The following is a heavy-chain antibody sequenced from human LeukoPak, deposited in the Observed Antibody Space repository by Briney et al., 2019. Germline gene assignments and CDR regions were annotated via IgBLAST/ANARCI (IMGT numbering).Heavy chain of an antibody. D-gene: IGHD5-18*01. J-gene: IGHJ4*02. CDR1: GFTFSSYW. CDR3: ASVEPGYSPKGFDY. V-gene: IGHV3-7*01. CDR2: IKQDGSEK. Sequence: PGGSLRLSCAASGFTFSSYWMSWVRQAPGKGLEWVANIKQDGSEKYYVDSVKGRFTISRDNAKNSLYLQMNSLRAEDTAVYYCASVEPGYSPKGFDYWGQGTLVTVSS.